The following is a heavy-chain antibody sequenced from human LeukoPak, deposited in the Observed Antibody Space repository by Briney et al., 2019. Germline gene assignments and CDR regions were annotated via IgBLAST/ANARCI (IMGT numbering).Heavy chain of an antibody. CDR1: GGSISSGGYY. CDR2: IYYSGST. V-gene: IGHV4-31*03. Sequence: SETLSLTCTVSGGSISSGGYYWSWIRQHPGKGLEWIGYIYYSGSTYYNPSLKSRVTISVDTSKNQFSLKLSSVTAADTAVYYCARVPHDRLRSGYCSSTSCAVAFDYWGQGTLVTVSS. D-gene: IGHD2-2*01. J-gene: IGHJ4*02. CDR3: ARVPHDRLRSGYCSSTSCAVAFDY.